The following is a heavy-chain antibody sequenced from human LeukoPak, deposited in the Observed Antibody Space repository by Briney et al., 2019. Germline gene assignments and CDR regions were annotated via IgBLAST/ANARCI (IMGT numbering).Heavy chain of an antibody. CDR1: GYTFTGHY. J-gene: IGHJ4*02. CDR3: AGGYALYSGRYIDFDY. Sequence: ASVKVSCKASGYTFTGHYMHWVRQAPGQGLEWMGWINPNNGGTNYAQKFQGRVTMTRDTSISTAYMELSRLRSDDTAVYYCAGGYALYSGRYIDFDYWGQGTLVTVSS. D-gene: IGHD1-26*01. CDR2: INPNNGGT. V-gene: IGHV1-2*02.